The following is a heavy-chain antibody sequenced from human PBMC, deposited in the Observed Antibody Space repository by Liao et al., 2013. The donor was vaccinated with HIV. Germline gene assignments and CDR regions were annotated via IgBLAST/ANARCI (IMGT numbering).Heavy chain of an antibody. CDR1: GGSIRTYY. CDR2: IYSSGTT. D-gene: IGHD3/OR15-3a*01. CDR3: ARVGDFWTGSDPRYYYMDV. J-gene: IGHJ6*03. V-gene: IGHV4-4*07. Sequence: QVQLQVSSPGLVKPSETLSLTCTVSGGSIRTYYWNWMRQPAGKGLEWLGRIYSSGTTNYNPSLKSRVTLSVDTSRNQFSLKLTSVTAADTAVYYCARVGDFWTGSDPRYYYMDVWGKGTSVTVSS.